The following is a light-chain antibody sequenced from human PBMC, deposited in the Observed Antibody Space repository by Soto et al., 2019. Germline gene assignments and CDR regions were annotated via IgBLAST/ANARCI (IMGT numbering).Light chain of an antibody. J-gene: IGLJ2*01. V-gene: IGLV2-14*01. CDR1: SSDVGGYDY. Sequence: QSALNQPASVSGSPGQSITISCTGSSSDVGGYDYVSWYQQHPGKAPKLMIYDVSNRPSGVSNRFSGSKSANTASLTISGLQAEDEADYYCSSYSSSSTLFGGGTKLTVL. CDR2: DVS. CDR3: SSYSSSSTL.